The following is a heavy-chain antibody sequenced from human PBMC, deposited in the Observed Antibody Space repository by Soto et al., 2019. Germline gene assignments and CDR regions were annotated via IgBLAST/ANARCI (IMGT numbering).Heavy chain of an antibody. J-gene: IGHJ4*02. CDR2: ISWNSGSI. CDR3: AKDFSGDSSSWLDY. CDR1: GFTFDDYA. Sequence: PGGSLRLSCAASGFTFDDYAMHWGRQAPGKGLEWVSGISWNSGSIGYADSVKGRFTISRDNAKNSLYLQMNSLRAEDTALYYCAKDFSGDSSSWLDYWGQGTLVTVSS. D-gene: IGHD6-13*01. V-gene: IGHV3-9*01.